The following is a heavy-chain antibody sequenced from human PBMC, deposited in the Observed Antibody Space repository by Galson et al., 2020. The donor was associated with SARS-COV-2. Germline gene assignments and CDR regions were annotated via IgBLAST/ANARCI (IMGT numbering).Heavy chain of an antibody. J-gene: IGHJ3*02. V-gene: IGHV3-30*04. CDR1: AFTFSSYA. D-gene: IGHD3-10*01. CDR3: ARSGSGSYFSAFDI. Sequence: GGSLRLSCAASAFTFSSYAMHWVRQAPGKGLEWVAVISYDGSNKYYADSVKGRFTISRDNSKNTLYLQMNSLRAEDTAVYYCARSGSGSYFSAFDIWGQGTMVTVSS. CDR2: ISYDGSNK.